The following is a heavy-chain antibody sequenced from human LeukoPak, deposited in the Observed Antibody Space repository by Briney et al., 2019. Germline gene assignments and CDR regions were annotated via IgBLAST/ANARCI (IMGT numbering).Heavy chain of an antibody. CDR3: ARAWYSSGYYDY. CDR2: ISGSGGST. V-gene: IGHV3-23*01. Sequence: GGSLRLSCAASGFTFSSYAMSWVRQAPGKGLEWVSAISGSGGSTYYTDSVKGRFTISRDNSKNTLYLQMNSLRAEDTAVYYCARAWYSSGYYDYWGQGTLVTVSS. CDR1: GFTFSSYA. J-gene: IGHJ4*02. D-gene: IGHD6-19*01.